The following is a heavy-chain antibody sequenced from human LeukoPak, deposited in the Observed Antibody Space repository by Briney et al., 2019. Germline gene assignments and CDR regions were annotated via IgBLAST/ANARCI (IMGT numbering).Heavy chain of an antibody. Sequence: SETPSLTCTVSGGSISSYYWSWIRQPPGKGLEWIGYIYYSGSTNYSPSLKSRVTISVDTSKNQFSLKLSSVTAADTAVYYCARVGIDCGGDCYYEAVDIWGQGTMVTVSS. D-gene: IGHD2-21*02. CDR2: IYYSGST. CDR3: ARVGIDCGGDCYYEAVDI. CDR1: GGSISSYY. V-gene: IGHV4-59*01. J-gene: IGHJ3*02.